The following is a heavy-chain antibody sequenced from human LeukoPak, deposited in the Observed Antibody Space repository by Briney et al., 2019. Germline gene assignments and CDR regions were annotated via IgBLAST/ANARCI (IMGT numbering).Heavy chain of an antibody. CDR1: GGSISSSSYY. J-gene: IGHJ4*02. CDR2: IYYSGST. D-gene: IGHD6-6*01. Sequence: PSETLSLTCTVSGGSISSSSYYWGWIRQPPGKGLEWIGSIYYSGSTNYNPSLKSRVTISVDTSKNQFSLKLSSVTAADTAVYYCAARIAAPPGYWGQGTLVTVSS. V-gene: IGHV4-39*07. CDR3: AARIAAPPGY.